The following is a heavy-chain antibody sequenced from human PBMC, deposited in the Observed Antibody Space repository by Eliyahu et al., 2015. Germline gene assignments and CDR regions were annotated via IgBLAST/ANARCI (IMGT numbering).Heavy chain of an antibody. Sequence: QVQLQESGPGLVKPSETLXLTCTVXGGXISSYYWSWXRQPPGKGLEWIGYIYYSGSTNYNPSLKSRVTISVDTSKNQFSLKLSSVTAADTAVYYCARDADHDYGDYVFDYWGQGTLVTVSS. J-gene: IGHJ4*02. CDR2: IYYSGST. D-gene: IGHD4-17*01. CDR3: ARDADHDYGDYVFDY. CDR1: GGXISSYY. V-gene: IGHV4-59*01.